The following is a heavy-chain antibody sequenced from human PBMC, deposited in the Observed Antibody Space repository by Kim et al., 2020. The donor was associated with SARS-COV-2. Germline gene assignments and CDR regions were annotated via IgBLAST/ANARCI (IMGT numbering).Heavy chain of an antibody. CDR1: GASIRTSSYY. CDR2: IDYSGST. D-gene: IGHD3-16*02. CDR3: ARHKAMGGLSLSIYYYYYGMDV. Sequence: SETLSLTCTVSGASIRTSSYYWGWIRQPPGKGLEWIGSIDYSGSTYNKPSLKSRVTISVDASKKQFSLKLSSVTAADTAVYYCARHKAMGGLSLSIYYYYYGMDVWGQGTTVIVSS. V-gene: IGHV4-39*01. J-gene: IGHJ6*02.